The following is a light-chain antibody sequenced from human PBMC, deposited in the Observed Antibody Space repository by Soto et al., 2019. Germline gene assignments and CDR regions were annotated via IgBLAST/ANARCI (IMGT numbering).Light chain of an antibody. CDR1: QSIRSW. J-gene: IGKJ1*01. CDR3: HQYYDWPPWT. V-gene: IGKV1-5*03. Sequence: DIQMTQSPSTLPASVGDRVTVTCRASQSIRSWLAWYQEKPGKAPKLLIYKASLLETGVPSRFSGSASGTEFTLTISSLQSEDFAVYYCHQYYDWPPWTFGQGTKVEI. CDR2: KAS.